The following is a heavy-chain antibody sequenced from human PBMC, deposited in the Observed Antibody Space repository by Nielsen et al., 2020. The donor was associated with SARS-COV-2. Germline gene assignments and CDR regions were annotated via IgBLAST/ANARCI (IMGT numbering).Heavy chain of an antibody. CDR1: GFTFSSYA. D-gene: IGHD6-13*01. CDR3: ASDLRYSSTTGFDY. V-gene: IGHV3-30-3*01. J-gene: IGHJ4*02. Sequence: SCAASGFTFSSYAMHWVRQAPGKGLEWVAVISYDGSNKYYADSVKGRFTIPRDNSKNTLYLQMNSLRAEDTAVYYCASDLRYSSTTGFDYWGQGTLVTVSS. CDR2: ISYDGSNK.